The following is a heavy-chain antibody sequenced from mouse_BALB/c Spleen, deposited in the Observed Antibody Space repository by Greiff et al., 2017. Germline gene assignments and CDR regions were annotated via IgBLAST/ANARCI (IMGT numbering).Heavy chain of an antibody. D-gene: IGHD4-1*01. CDR1: GFTFSSYT. CDR3: TRERTGSMDY. Sequence: EVQLVESGGGLVKPGGSLKLSCAASGFTFSSYTMSWVRQTPEKRLEWVATISSGGSYTYYPDSVKGRFTISRDNAKNTLYLQMSSLKSEDTAMYYCTRERTGSMDYWGQGTSVTVSS. J-gene: IGHJ4*01. CDR2: ISSGGSYT. V-gene: IGHV5-6-4*01.